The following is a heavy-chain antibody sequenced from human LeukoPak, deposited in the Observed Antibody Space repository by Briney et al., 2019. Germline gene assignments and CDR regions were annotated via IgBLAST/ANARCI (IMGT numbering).Heavy chain of an antibody. D-gene: IGHD3-10*01. V-gene: IGHV1-2*02. J-gene: IGHJ4*02. CDR3: ARDRGEGYYFDY. Sequence: ASVKVSCKASGYTFTGYYMHWVRQAPGQGLEWMGWINPNSGGTNYAQKFQGRVTMTRDTSISTAYMELSRLRSDDTAVYYCARDRGEGYYFDYWGQGTLVTVSS. CDR2: INPNSGGT. CDR1: GYTFTGYY.